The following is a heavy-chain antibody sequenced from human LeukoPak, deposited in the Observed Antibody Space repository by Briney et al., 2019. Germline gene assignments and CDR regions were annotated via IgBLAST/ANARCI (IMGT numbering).Heavy chain of an antibody. CDR1: GFTFSRYS. V-gene: IGHV3-23*01. CDR2: ISGSGAGT. CDR3: AAISSYYYMDV. D-gene: IGHD2-21*01. J-gene: IGHJ6*03. Sequence: GGSLRLSCAASGFTFSRYSMNWVRQAPGKGLEWVSGISGSGAGTHYADSVKGRFTISRDNSENTLYLQMNSLRAEDTAVYYCAAISSYYYMDVWGKGTTVTISS.